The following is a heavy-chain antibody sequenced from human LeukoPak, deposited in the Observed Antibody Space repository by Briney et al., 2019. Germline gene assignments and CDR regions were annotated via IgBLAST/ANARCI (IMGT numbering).Heavy chain of an antibody. CDR3: ATVFEH. Sequence: GGSLRLSCAVSGFTLNSNWIHWVRQAPGQGLVWVSRINEDGRGTSYADSVKGRFTISKDDAKNTVYPQMNSLRAEDTAVYYCATVFEHWGQGTLVTVSS. V-gene: IGHV3-74*01. J-gene: IGHJ4*02. CDR1: GFTLNSNW. CDR2: INEDGRGT.